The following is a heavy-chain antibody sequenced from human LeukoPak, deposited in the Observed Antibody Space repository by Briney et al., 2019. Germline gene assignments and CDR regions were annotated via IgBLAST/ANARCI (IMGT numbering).Heavy chain of an antibody. Sequence: WASVKVSCKASGYSFTNLGISWVRQAPGQGLEWMGWINPNSGGTNYAQKFQGRVTMTRDTSIGTAYMELSRLRSDDTAVYYCARVNQQLVLYYWGQGTLVTVSS. CDR3: ARVNQQLVLYY. V-gene: IGHV1-2*02. CDR2: INPNSGGT. D-gene: IGHD6-13*01. J-gene: IGHJ4*02. CDR1: GYSFTNLG.